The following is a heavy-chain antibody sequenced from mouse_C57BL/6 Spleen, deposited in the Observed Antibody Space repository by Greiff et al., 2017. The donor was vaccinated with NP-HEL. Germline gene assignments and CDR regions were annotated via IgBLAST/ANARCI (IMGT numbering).Heavy chain of an antibody. CDR3: ARTLTTVVARDYYAMDY. D-gene: IGHD1-1*01. CDR2: ISSGSSTI. V-gene: IGHV5-17*01. CDR1: GFTFSDYG. Sequence: EVMLVESGGGLVKPGGSLKLSCAASGFTFSDYGMHWVRQAPEKGLEWVAYISSGSSTIYYADTVKGRFTISRDNAKNTLFLQMTSLRSEDTAMYYCARTLTTVVARDYYAMDYWGQGTSVTVSS. J-gene: IGHJ4*01.